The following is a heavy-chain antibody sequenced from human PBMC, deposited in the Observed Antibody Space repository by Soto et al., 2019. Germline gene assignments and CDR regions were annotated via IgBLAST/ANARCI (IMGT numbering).Heavy chain of an antibody. Sequence: QVQLVESGGGVVQPGRSLRLSCAASGFTFSSYAMHWVRQAPGKGLEWVAVISYDGSNKYYADSVKGRFTISRDNSKNTLYLQMNSLRAEDTAVYYCARGLRLRLVGWFDPWGQGTLVTVSS. CDR2: ISYDGSNK. CDR1: GFTFSSYA. V-gene: IGHV3-30-3*01. D-gene: IGHD5-12*01. J-gene: IGHJ5*02. CDR3: ARGLRLRLVGWFDP.